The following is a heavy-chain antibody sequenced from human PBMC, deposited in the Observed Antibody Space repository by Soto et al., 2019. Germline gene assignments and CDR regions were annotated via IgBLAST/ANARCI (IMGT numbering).Heavy chain of an antibody. V-gene: IGHV4-59*01. CDR1: GGSISNYY. CDR2: VHDSWGS. CDR3: ARQGFGALHGLVDV. Sequence: QVPLQESGPGLVKPSETLSLSCTVSGGSISNYYWSWFRQTPGKGLEWIGYVHDSWGSNYNPSLKSRXPXXXXXXXXXXXXXLXXXXXXXXXVYYCARQGFGALHGLVDVWGQGTTVTVSS. D-gene: IGHD3-10*01. J-gene: IGHJ6*02.